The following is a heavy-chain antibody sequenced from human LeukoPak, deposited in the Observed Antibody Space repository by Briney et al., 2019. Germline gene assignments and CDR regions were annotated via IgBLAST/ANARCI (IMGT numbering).Heavy chain of an antibody. D-gene: IGHD3-10*01. CDR2: IYTSGST. CDR3: ARGSGSGSYYNGFDY. V-gene: IGHV4-4*07. Sequence: SETLSLTCTVPGGSISSYYWSWIRQPAGKGLEWIGRIYTSGSTNYNPSLKSRVTMSVDTPKNQFSLKLSSVTAADTAVYYCARGSGSGSYYNGFDYWGQGTLVTVSS. J-gene: IGHJ4*02. CDR1: GGSISSYY.